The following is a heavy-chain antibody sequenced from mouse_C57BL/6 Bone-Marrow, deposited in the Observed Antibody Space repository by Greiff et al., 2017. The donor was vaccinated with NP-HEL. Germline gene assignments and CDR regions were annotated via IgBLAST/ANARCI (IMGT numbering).Heavy chain of an antibody. CDR1: GFTFSSYA. Sequence: DVMLVEPGEGLVKPGGSLKLSCAASGFTFSSYAMSWVRQTPEKRLEWVAYLSSGGDYIYYADTVKGRFTISRDNARNTLYLQMSSLKSEDTAMYYCTREPAQAKIAYWGQGTLVTVSA. V-gene: IGHV5-9-1*02. D-gene: IGHD3-2*02. CDR3: TREPAQAKIAY. CDR2: LSSGGDYI. J-gene: IGHJ3*01.